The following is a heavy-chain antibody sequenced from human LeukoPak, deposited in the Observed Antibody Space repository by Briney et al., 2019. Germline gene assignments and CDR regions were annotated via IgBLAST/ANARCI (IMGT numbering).Heavy chain of an antibody. J-gene: IGHJ6*03. V-gene: IGHV4-59*12. CDR3: ARVRFGYYEGYYYYMDV. D-gene: IGHD3-3*01. CDR1: GGSISSYY. Sequence: KPSETLSLTCTVSGGSISSYYWSWIRQPPGKGLEWIGFIFYSGTTNYNPSLKSRVTISVDTSKNQFSLKLSSVTAADTAVYYCARVRFGYYEGYYYYMDVWGKGTTVTVSS. CDR2: IFYSGTT.